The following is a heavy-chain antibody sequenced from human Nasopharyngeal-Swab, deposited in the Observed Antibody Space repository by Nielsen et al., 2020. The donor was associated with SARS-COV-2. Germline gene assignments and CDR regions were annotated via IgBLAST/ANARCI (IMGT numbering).Heavy chain of an antibody. CDR3: ARERGGGYGDY. Sequence: GGSLRLSCAASGFTFSYYYMSGVRQAPGKGLQWISYITSGNSVQYADSVRGRFTISRDNAKNSLYLQMNSLTAEDTAVYYCARERGGGYGDYWGQGTLVTVSS. D-gene: IGHD5-12*01. CDR1: GFTFSYYY. V-gene: IGHV3-69-1*01. J-gene: IGHJ4*02. CDR2: ITSGNSV.